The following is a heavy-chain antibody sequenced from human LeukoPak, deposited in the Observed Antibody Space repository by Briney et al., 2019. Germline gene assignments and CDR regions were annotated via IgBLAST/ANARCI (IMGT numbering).Heavy chain of an antibody. CDR2: ISSSSSYI. CDR3: EAAAGTNFDY. Sequence: GGSLRLSCAASGFTFSSYSMSWVRQAPGKGLEWVSSISSSSSYIYYADSVKGRFTISRDNAKNSLYLQMNSLRAEDTAVYYCEAAAGTNFDYWGQGTLVTVSS. D-gene: IGHD6-13*01. CDR1: GFTFSSYS. J-gene: IGHJ4*02. V-gene: IGHV3-21*01.